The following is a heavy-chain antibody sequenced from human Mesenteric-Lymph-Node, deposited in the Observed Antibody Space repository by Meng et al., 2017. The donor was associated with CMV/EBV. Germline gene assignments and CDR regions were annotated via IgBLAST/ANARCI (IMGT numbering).Heavy chain of an antibody. D-gene: IGHD6-19*01. V-gene: IGHV3-30*04. CDR3: ARDSAYSSPVGYFDY. J-gene: IGHJ4*02. CDR1: GSTFSSDA. Sequence: SLKISCAASGSTFSSDAMHWVRQAPGKGLEWVAVISYDESNKQYADSVKGRFTISRDNSKNTLYLQMNSLRAEDTAVYYCARDSAYSSPVGYFDYWGQGTLVTVSS. CDR2: ISYDESNK.